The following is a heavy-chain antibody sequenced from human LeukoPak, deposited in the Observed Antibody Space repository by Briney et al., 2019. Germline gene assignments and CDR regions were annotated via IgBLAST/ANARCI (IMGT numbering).Heavy chain of an antibody. CDR2: ISSSGSTI. CDR3: AREPIWSGYYWFDY. J-gene: IGHJ4*02. D-gene: IGHD3-3*01. V-gene: IGHV3-48*03. CDR1: RFTLSSYE. Sequence: GGSLRLSCAASRFTLSSYEMNCVRQAPGKGLEWVSYISSSGSTIYYADSVKGRFTISRDNAKNSLYLQMNSLRAEDTAVYYCAREPIWSGYYWFDYWGQGTLVTVSS.